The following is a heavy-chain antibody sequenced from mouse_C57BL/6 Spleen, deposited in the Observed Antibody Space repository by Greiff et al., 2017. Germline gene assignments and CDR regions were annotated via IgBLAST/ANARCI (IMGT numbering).Heavy chain of an antibody. CDR3: ASGGSSGLFDY. V-gene: IGHV1-80*01. J-gene: IGHJ2*01. CDR1: GYAFSSYW. Sequence: QVQLQQSGAELVKPGASVKISCKASGYAFSSYWMNWVKQRPGKGLEWIGQIYPGDGDTNYNGKFKGKATLTADKSSSTAYMQLSSLTSEDSAVYFCASGGSSGLFDYWGQGTTLTVSS. D-gene: IGHD3-2*02. CDR2: IYPGDGDT.